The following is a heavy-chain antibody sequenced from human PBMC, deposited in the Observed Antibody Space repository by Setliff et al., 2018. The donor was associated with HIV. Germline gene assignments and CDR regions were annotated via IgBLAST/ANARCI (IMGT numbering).Heavy chain of an antibody. CDR1: GGSISDYY. CDR2: IHTSGRT. D-gene: IGHD1-7*01. CDR3: ARHPREETQRNYKFDS. J-gene: IGHJ4*02. V-gene: IGHV4-4*09. Sequence: PSETLSLTCTVSGGSISDYYWSWIRQPPGKGLEWIGYIHTSGRTNYNYPFKTRATISRDTSKNQFSLRLSSVTATDTAMYYCARHPREETQRNYKFDSWGQGTLVTVS.